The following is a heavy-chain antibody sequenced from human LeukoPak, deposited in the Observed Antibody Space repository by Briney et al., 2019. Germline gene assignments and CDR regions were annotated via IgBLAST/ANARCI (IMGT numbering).Heavy chain of an antibody. CDR3: ARDRWRNWLDS. V-gene: IGHV4-59*02. Sequence: SETPCPTSPVSGAPVCNSDCAGFRQPPGKGLEWIGYIYYSGSTNYNPSLKSRVTISVDTSKNQFSLKLGSVTAADTAVYYCARDRWRNWLDSWRQGTLVTVSS. CDR2: IYYSGST. D-gene: IGHD3-16*02. CDR1: GAPVCNSD. J-gene: IGHJ5*01.